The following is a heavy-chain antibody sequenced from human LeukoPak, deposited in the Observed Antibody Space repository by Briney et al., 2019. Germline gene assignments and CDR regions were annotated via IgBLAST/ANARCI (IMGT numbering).Heavy chain of an antibody. CDR3: ASGVVIITAFDS. D-gene: IGHD3-22*01. J-gene: IGHJ4*02. CDR2: ISGSGIST. CDR1: GFTFSSYA. Sequence: PGGSLRLSCAASGFTFSSYAMTWVRQAPGKGLEWVSTISGSGISTYYADSVKGRFTNSRGNSRNMVSLQMNSLRAEDTAVYYCASGVVIITAFDSWGQGTLVTVSS. V-gene: IGHV3-23*01.